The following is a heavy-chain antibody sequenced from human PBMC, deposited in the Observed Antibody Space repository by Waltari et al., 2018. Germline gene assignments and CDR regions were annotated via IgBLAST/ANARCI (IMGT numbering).Heavy chain of an antibody. CDR3: ARDFSYGSGSYGAFDI. CDR1: GFTFSSYA. J-gene: IGHJ3*02. D-gene: IGHD3-10*01. Sequence: QVQLVESGGGVVQPGRSLRLSCAASGFTFSSYAMHWVRQAQGKGLEWVAVISYDGSNKYYADSVKGRFTISRDNSKNTLYLQMNSLRAEDTAVYYCARDFSYGSGSYGAFDIWGQGTMVTVSS. V-gene: IGHV3-30-3*01. CDR2: ISYDGSNK.